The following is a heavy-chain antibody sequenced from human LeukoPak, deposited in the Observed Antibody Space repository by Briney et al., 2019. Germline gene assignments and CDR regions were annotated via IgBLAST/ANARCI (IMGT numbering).Heavy chain of an antibody. Sequence: SVKVSCKASGYTFTGYYMHWVRQAPGQGLEWMGGIIPIFGTANYAQKFQGRVTITADESTSTAYMELSSLRSEDTAVYYCARDTAMVPGPNWFDPWGQGTLVTVSS. CDR3: ARDTAMVPGPNWFDP. CDR2: IIPIFGTA. J-gene: IGHJ5*02. V-gene: IGHV1-69*13. CDR1: GYTFTGYY. D-gene: IGHD5-18*01.